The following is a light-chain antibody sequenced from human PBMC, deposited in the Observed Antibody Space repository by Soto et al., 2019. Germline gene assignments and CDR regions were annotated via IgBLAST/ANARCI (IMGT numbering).Light chain of an antibody. CDR3: QQCEAYRT. V-gene: IGKV1-5*01. J-gene: IGKJ1*01. Sequence: DIKMTQSTYTLSASVGDGVTITFRAGQNVTTWLAWYQHKPGKAPKLLLYDVSNLESGVPSRFSCSGSGTEVTLTICRLQCHAFATYFCQQCEAYRTFGQGTKVDIK. CDR2: DVS. CDR1: QNVTTW.